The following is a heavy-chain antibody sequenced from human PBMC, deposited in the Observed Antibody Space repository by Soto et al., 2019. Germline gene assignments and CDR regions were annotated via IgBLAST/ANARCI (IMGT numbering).Heavy chain of an antibody. CDR3: ARDLITYQFLYAFDI. Sequence: QVKLQESGPRLVKPSETLSLTCTVSGGSTSYYYWSWIRQPPGKVLEWIGFIYYSGASKYNTSLKSRVTISLNTSENQFSLRLDSVTPADTAVDYCARDLITYQFLYAFDIWGRGTLVTVSS. V-gene: IGHV4-59*01. CDR1: GGSTSYYY. D-gene: IGHD3-16*01. J-gene: IGHJ3*02. CDR2: IYYSGAS.